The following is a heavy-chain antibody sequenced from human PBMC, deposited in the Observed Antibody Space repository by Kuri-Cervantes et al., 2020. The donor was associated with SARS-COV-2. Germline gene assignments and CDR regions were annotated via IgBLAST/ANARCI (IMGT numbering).Heavy chain of an antibody. CDR3: ARAYGDYVFREGLDS. CDR2: IGPSNTYI. Sequence: GESLKISCTASGFTFNTYNMKWVRQAPGKGLEWVSGIGPSNTYIYYADSVKGRFIISRDNAKSSLYLQMNSLRVEDTALYYCARAYGDYVFREGLDSWGQGTLVTVSS. V-gene: IGHV3-21*06. D-gene: IGHD4-17*01. J-gene: IGHJ4*02. CDR1: GFTFNTYN.